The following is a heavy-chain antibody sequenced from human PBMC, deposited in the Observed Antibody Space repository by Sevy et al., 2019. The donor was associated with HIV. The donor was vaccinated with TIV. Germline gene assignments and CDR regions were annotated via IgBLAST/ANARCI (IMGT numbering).Heavy chain of an antibody. V-gene: IGHV3-53*01. CDR2: IYSDGNT. D-gene: IGHD3-3*01. CDR3: AKGLILELSWYGMDV. J-gene: IGHJ6*02. CDR1: GFTVSNKF. Sequence: GESLKISCAASGFTVSNKFMNWVRQAPGKGLEWDSVIYSDGNTYYADSVKGRFTISRDNSKNTVHLQMNSLRTEDTAVNYCAKGLILELSWYGMDVWGQGTTVTVSS.